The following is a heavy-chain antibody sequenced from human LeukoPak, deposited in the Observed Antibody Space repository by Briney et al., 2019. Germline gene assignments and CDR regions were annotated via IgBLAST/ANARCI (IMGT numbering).Heavy chain of an antibody. CDR2: ISGSGGST. D-gene: IGHD3-10*01. CDR3: ARGSEYYYGSGSN. V-gene: IGHV3-23*01. CDR1: GFTFSSYG. J-gene: IGHJ4*02. Sequence: GGSLRLSCAASGFTFSSYGMSWVRQAPGKGLEWVSAISGSGGSTYYADSVKGRFTISRDNSKNTLYLQMNSLRAEDTAVYYCARGSEYYYGSGSNWGQGTLVTVSS.